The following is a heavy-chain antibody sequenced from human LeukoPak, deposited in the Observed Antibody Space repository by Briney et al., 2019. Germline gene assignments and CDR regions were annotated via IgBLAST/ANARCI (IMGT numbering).Heavy chain of an antibody. CDR1: GFTFSSYW. CDR3: ARDYYGSGSYYNGDWFDP. CDR2: IKQDGGKK. V-gene: IGHV3-7*01. Sequence: GGSLRLSCAASGFTFSSYWMSWLPQAPGKGLEGVANIKQDGGKKNYVDSVKGRFTISRDNAKNSLYLQMNSLRAEDTAVYYCARDYYGSGSYYNGDWFDPWGQGTLVTVSS. D-gene: IGHD3-10*01. J-gene: IGHJ5*02.